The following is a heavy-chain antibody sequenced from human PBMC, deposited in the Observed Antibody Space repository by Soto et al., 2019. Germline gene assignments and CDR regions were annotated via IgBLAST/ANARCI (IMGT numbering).Heavy chain of an antibody. Sequence: SETLSLTCTVSGGSISSSSYYWGWIRQPPGKGLEWIGSIYYSGSTYYNPSLKSRVTISVDTSKNQFSLKLSSVTAADTAVYYCASLSWNDRDYWGQGTLVTVSS. CDR3: ASLSWNDRDY. J-gene: IGHJ4*02. CDR1: GGSISSSSYY. CDR2: IYYSGST. D-gene: IGHD1-1*01. V-gene: IGHV4-39*01.